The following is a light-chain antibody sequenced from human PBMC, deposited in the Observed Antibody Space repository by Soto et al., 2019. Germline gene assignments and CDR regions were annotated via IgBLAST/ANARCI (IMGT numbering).Light chain of an antibody. V-gene: IGKV1-27*01. CDR1: QGISNY. CDR2: AAS. CDR3: QQYNSYSPWT. J-gene: IGKJ1*01. Sequence: IQMTQSPSSLSASVGDRVTITSRASQGISNYLAWYQQKPGKVPKLLIYAASTLQSGVPSRFSGSGSGTEFTLTISSLQPDDFATYYCQQYNSYSPWTFGQGTKVDI.